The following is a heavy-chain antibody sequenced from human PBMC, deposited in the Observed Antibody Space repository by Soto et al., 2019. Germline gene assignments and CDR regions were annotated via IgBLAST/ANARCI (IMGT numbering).Heavy chain of an antibody. CDR1: GYTFTSYY. CDR3: ARSGYSSGYVGYFDF. D-gene: IGHD5-18*01. CDR2: INAGNGHT. Sequence: GASVKVSCKASGYTFTSYYMHWVRLAPGQRLEWMGWINAGNGHTEYSQNYQDRITITTDTSASTAYMELSSLRSEDTAVYYCARSGYSSGYVGYFDFWGQGTLVTVSS. V-gene: IGHV1-3*01. J-gene: IGHJ4*02.